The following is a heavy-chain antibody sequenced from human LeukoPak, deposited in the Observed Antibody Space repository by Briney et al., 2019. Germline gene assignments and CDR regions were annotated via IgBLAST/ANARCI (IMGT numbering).Heavy chain of an antibody. CDR1: GFTFSSYS. CDR2: ISSSSSYI. Sequence: GGSLRLSCAASGFTFSSYSMNWVRQAPGKGLEWVSSISSSSSYIYYADSVKGRFTISRDNAKNSLYLQMNSLRAEDTAVYYCARERDGYEAFDYWGQGTLVTVSS. CDR3: ARERDGYEAFDY. V-gene: IGHV3-21*01. J-gene: IGHJ4*02. D-gene: IGHD5-24*01.